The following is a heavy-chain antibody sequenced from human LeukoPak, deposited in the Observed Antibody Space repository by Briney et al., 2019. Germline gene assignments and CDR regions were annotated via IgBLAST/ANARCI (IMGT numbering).Heavy chain of an antibody. V-gene: IGHV3-21*06. CDR3: ARVAEAAAFDY. J-gene: IGHJ4*02. CDR2: ISSNSRHI. CDR1: GFTFSTYS. D-gene: IGHD6-13*01. Sequence: GGSLRLSCAASGFTFSTYSMNWVRQAPGKGLEWVSSISSNSRHIYYADSMRGRFTISRDNAKNSLYLQMNSLKPEDTAVYYCARVAEAAAFDYWGQGTLVTVSS.